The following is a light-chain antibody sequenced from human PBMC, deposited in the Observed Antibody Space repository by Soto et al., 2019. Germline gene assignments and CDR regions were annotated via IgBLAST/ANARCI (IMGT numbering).Light chain of an antibody. CDR1: ESVDFH. CDR2: DAS. J-gene: IGKJ1*01. CDR3: QQRSKWRT. V-gene: IGKV3-11*01. Sequence: VSLSKRKRATLSCRASESVDFHLAWYQQKPGQAPRLLIYDASERATGIPARFSGSGFGTDYTLTISSLEPEDFAVYYCQQRSKWRTFGQGTMLDI.